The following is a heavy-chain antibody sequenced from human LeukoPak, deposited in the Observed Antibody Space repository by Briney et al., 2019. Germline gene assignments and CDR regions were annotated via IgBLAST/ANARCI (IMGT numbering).Heavy chain of an antibody. J-gene: IGHJ4*02. V-gene: IGHV3-23*01. CDR3: AKRPKYYFDY. Sequence: GGSLRLSCVVSGFTFSSYAMSWVRQAPGKGLEWVSAISGSGGSTYYADSVKGRFTISRDNSKNTLYLQMNSLRAEDTAVYYCAKRPKYYFDYWGQGTLVTVSS. CDR2: ISGSGGST. CDR1: GFTFSSYA.